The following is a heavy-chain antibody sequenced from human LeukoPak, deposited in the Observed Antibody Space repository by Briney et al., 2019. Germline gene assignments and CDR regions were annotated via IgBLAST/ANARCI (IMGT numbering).Heavy chain of an antibody. CDR1: GYTFTSYG. D-gene: IGHD3-3*01. CDR2: ISAYNGNT. J-gene: IGHJ3*02. V-gene: IGHV1-18*01. Sequence: ASVKVSCKASGYTFTSYGISWVRQAPGQGLEWMGWISAYNGNTNYAQKLQGRVTMTTDTSTSTAFMELRSLRSDDTAVYYCAREKNFGVVMPGAFDIWGQGTMVTVSS. CDR3: AREKNFGVVMPGAFDI.